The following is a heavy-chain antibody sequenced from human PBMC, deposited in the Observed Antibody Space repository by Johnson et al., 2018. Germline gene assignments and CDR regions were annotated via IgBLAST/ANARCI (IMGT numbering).Heavy chain of an antibody. Sequence: VQLVESGAEVKKPGASVKVSCKTSGYTFTSYDINWVRQATGQGLEWMGWMNPNSGNTGFAHKFQGRVTMTRNISISTAYMELNSLKSEDTAGYYCARASPDNVMIVVGGAFDIWGQGTMVTVSS. D-gene: IGHD3-22*01. V-gene: IGHV1-8*01. CDR1: GYTFTSYD. CDR2: MNPNSGNT. J-gene: IGHJ3*02. CDR3: ARASPDNVMIVVGGAFDI.